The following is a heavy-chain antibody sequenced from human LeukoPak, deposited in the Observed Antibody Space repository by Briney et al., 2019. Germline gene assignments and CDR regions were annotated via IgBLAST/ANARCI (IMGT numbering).Heavy chain of an antibody. Sequence: SETLSLTCAVYGGSFSGYYWSWIRQPPGKGLEWIGEINHSGSTNYNPSLKSRVTISVDTSKNQFSLKLSSVTAADTAVYYCARVWRVSSSWTGRCMDVWGKGTTVTVSS. CDR2: INHSGST. V-gene: IGHV4-34*01. J-gene: IGHJ6*03. CDR3: ARVWRVSSSWTGRCMDV. D-gene: IGHD6-13*01. CDR1: GGSFSGYY.